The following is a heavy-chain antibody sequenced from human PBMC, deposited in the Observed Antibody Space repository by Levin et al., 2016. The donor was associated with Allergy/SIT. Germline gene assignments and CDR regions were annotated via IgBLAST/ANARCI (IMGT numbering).Heavy chain of an antibody. D-gene: IGHD3-3*01. J-gene: IGHJ3*02. CDR2: IYYSGST. V-gene: IGHV4-39*01. CDR3: ASSWVLRFLEWLSGHDAFDI. Sequence: WIRQPPGKGLEWIGSIYYSGSTYYNPSLKSRVTISVDTSKNQFSLKLSSVTAADTAVYYCASSWVLRFLEWLSGHDAFDIWGQGTMVTVSS.